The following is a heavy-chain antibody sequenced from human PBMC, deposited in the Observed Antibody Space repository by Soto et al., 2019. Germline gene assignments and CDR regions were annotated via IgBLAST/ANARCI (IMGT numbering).Heavy chain of an antibody. CDR3: ASGCIAAAGSFDY. V-gene: IGHV5-10-1*01. CDR1: GYSFTSYW. CDR2: IDPSDSYT. J-gene: IGHJ4*02. Sequence: GESLKISCKGSGYSFTSYWISWVRQMPVKGLEWMGRIDPSDSYTNYSPSFQGHVTISADKSISTAYLQWSSLKASDTAMYYCASGCIAAAGSFDYWGQGTLVTVSS. D-gene: IGHD6-13*01.